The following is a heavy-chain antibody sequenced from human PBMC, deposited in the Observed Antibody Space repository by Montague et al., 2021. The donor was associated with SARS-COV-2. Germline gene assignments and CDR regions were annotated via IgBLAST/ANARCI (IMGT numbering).Heavy chain of an antibody. CDR3: ARGSGWMGNAFDI. J-gene: IGHJ3*02. D-gene: IGHD6-19*01. Sequence: SETLSLTCTVSGGSISSYYWSWIRQPPGKGLEWIGYTYYSGSTXXXPSXXSRVTISVDTSKNQFSLKLSSVTAADTAVYYCARGSGWMGNAFDIWGQGTMVTVSS. CDR1: GGSISSYY. V-gene: IGHV4-59*01. CDR2: TYYSGST.